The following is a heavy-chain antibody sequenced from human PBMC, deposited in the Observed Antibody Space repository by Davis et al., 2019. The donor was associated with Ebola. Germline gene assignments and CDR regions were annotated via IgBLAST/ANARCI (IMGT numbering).Heavy chain of an antibody. V-gene: IGHV4-39*01. CDR3: ARPGGYCSGGSCYPMDV. Sequence: PSETLSLTCTVSGGSISSSSYYWGWIRQPPGKGLEWIGSIYYSGSTYYNPSLKSRVTISVDTSKNQFSLKLSSVTAADTAVYYCARPGGYCSGGSCYPMDVWGQGTTVTVSS. CDR2: IYYSGST. J-gene: IGHJ6*02. D-gene: IGHD2-15*01. CDR1: GGSISSSSYY.